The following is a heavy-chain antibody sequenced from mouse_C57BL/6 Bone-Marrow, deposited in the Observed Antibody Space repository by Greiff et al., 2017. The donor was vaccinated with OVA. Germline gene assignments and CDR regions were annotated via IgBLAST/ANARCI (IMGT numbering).Heavy chain of an antibody. CDR1: GYAFTHYL. J-gene: IGHJ2*01. CDR3: ARNTIAYYVDY. V-gene: IGHV1-54*01. CDR2: INTGSGGN. Sequence: QVQLKQSGAELVRPGTSVKVSCKASGYAFTHYLIEWVKQRPGQGLEWIGVINTGSGGNTYNEKLKGKGTMTADKSSSTAYMQLSSLTSEDSAVYFGARNTIAYYVDYWGQGTTLTVSS. D-gene: IGHD2-12*01.